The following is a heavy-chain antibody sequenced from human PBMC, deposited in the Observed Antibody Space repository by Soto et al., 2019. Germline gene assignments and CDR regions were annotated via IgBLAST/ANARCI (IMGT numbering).Heavy chain of an antibody. CDR1: VFWSSSSSDD. CDR3: QTHGDTSRWYRHNWFEP. Sequence: SSTXSLACTVCVFWSSSSSDDLCWIRQPPGRGLEWIGSIYYSGITYYNPSLKSRVTISVDTSKNHFSLKLRSVTAADPAVYYRQTHGDTSRWYRHNWFEPPGPGTLVTV. V-gene: IGHV4-39*01. CDR2: IYYSGIT. J-gene: IGHJ5*02. D-gene: IGHD6-13*01.